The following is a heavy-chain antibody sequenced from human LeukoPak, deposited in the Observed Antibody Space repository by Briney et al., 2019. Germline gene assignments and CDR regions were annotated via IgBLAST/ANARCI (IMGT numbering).Heavy chain of an antibody. CDR2: IYYSGST. CDR1: GVSIRSYT. Sequence: SETLSLSCTVSGVSIRSYTWGWIRHPPRKGLEWIGYIYYSGSTNYNPSLKSRVTISVDTSKNQFSLKLSSVTAADTAVYYCAGYKGQHAAPDAFDIWGQETMVTVSA. D-gene: IGHD2-2*02. V-gene: IGHV4-59*01. CDR3: AGYKGQHAAPDAFDI. J-gene: IGHJ3*02.